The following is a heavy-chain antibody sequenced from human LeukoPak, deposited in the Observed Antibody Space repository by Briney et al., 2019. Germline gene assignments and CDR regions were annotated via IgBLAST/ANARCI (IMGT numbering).Heavy chain of an antibody. D-gene: IGHD6-19*01. J-gene: IGHJ4*02. CDR2: IYYSGST. CDR1: GGSISSYY. CDR3: AREGVGGGSGWYEAQFDY. Sequence: SETLSLTCTVSGGSISSYYWGWIRQPPGKGLEWIGYIYYSGSTNYNPSLKSRVTISVDTSKNQFSLKLSSVTAADTAVYYCAREGVGGGSGWYEAQFDYWGQGTLVTVSS. V-gene: IGHV4-59*12.